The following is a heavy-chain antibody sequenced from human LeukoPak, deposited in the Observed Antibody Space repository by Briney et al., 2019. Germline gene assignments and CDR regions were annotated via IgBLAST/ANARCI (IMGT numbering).Heavy chain of an antibody. Sequence: SQTLSLTCAISGDSVSSNSAAWNWIRQSPSRGLEWLGRTYYRSEWYNDYAVSVKSRITINPDPSKNQFSLHLNSLTPEDTAIYFCARDRGSGWPFDYWGQGTLVTVSS. CDR3: ARDRGSGWPFDY. J-gene: IGHJ4*02. CDR2: TYYRSEWYN. V-gene: IGHV6-1*01. D-gene: IGHD6-19*01. CDR1: GDSVSSNSAA.